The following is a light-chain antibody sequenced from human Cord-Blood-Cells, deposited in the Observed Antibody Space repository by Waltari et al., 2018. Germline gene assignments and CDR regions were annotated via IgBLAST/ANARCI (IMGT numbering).Light chain of an antibody. Sequence: QSALTQPPSASGSPGQSVTISCTGTSSDVGGYNYVSWYQQHPGKAPKLMIYDVSKRPSGVSNRFSGSKSGNTASLTISGLQAEDEADYYCSSYTSSSTFGVFGGGTKLTVL. CDR2: DVS. V-gene: IGLV2-14*01. J-gene: IGLJ3*02. CDR3: SSYTSSSTFGV. CDR1: SSDVGGYNY.